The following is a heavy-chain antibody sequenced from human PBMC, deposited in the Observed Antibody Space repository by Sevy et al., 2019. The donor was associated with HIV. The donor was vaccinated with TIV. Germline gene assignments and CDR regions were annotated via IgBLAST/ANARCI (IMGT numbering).Heavy chain of an antibody. J-gene: IGHJ5*02. V-gene: IGHV3-15*01. Sequence: GGSLRLSCAASGFTFSDAWMGWVRQAAGKGLECVGRIKSKSDGGTVEHAAPVKGRFTISRDDSKNTLYQQMNSLKTENPAVYFCITYPRITTTGTGGFDPWGQGTLVTVSS. D-gene: IGHD6-13*01. CDR3: ITYPRITTTGTGGFDP. CDR1: GFTFSDAW. CDR2: IKSKSDGGTV.